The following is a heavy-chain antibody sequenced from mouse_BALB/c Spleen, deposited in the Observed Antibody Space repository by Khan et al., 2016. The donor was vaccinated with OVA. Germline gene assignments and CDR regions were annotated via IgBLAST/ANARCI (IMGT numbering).Heavy chain of an antibody. V-gene: IGHV2-6*02. D-gene: IGHD2-3*01. CDR2: IWSDGST. J-gene: IGHJ4*01. CDR3: ARWFDGYSSLYAMDY. Sequence: VQLQESGPGLVAPSQSLSITCTVSGFSLTNYGVHWVRQPPGKGLVWLVVIWSDGSTNYNSVLKSRLSISKDNSKSQVFLKMNSLQTDDTAIYYCARWFDGYSSLYAMDYWGQGTSVTVSS. CDR1: GFSLTNYG.